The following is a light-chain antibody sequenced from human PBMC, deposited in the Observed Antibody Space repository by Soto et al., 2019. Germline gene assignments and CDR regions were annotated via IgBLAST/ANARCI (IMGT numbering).Light chain of an antibody. CDR3: QQRHRWPIT. J-gene: IGKJ5*01. Sequence: EIVFTQSPATLSLSPGERATLSCRASQSVSNYLAWYQHKPGQAPRLLMYDVSNRATGIPARFSGSGSGTDFTLTISSLEPEDSAVYYCQQRHRWPITFGQGTRLE. CDR1: QSVSNY. V-gene: IGKV3-11*01. CDR2: DVS.